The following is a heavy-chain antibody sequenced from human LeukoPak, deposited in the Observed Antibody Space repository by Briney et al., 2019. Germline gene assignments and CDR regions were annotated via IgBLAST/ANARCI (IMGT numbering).Heavy chain of an antibody. J-gene: IGHJ4*02. CDR1: GLTFSSHW. CDR3: ATQQRGNPAY. V-gene: IGHV3-74*01. Sequence: GGSLRLSCAASGLTFSSHWMHWVRQAPGKGLVWFSRITNDGSSKTYADSVKGRFTISRDNAKNMLYLQVNSLRAEDTAVYYCATQQRGNPAYWGQGTLVTVSS. D-gene: IGHD1-14*01. CDR2: ITNDGSSK.